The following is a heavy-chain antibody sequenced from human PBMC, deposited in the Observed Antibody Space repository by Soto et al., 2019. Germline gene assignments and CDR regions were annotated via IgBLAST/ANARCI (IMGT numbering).Heavy chain of an antibody. D-gene: IGHD3-3*01. CDR3: AKSITILVVAVKAFDY. CDR2: ISWNSGSI. J-gene: IGHJ4*01. Sequence: EVQLVESGGGLVQPGRSLRLSCAASGFTFDAYAMHWVRQAPGKGLEWVSGISWNSGSIGYADSVKGRFTISRYNAKNSQYLQMNSLRGDDKALYYCAKSITILVVAVKAFDYWGQGTLVTVSS. CDR1: GFTFDAYA. V-gene: IGHV3-9*01.